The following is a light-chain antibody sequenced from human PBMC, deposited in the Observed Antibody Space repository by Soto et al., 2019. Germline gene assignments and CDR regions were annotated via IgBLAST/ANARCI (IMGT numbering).Light chain of an antibody. J-gene: IGKJ4*01. CDR1: QDISNY. Sequence: DIQMTQSPSSLSASVGDRVTITCQASQDISNYLNWYQQKPGKAPKLLIYDASNFETGVPSRFSGRGSGTDFTFTISSLQPEDIATYYCQQYDNLPFGGGTKVEIK. V-gene: IGKV1-33*01. CDR2: DAS. CDR3: QQYDNLP.